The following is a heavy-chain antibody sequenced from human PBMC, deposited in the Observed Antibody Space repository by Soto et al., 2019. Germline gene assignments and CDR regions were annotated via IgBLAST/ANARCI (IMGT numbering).Heavy chain of an antibody. Sequence: QVQLVQSGAEVKRPGSSVKVSCKASGDTFGRNAIHWVRQAPGQGLEWMGGIIPMFPTTNYAQKFKGRLTSNADKSTSTAYMEMTSLRSEDTAVYYCARDGDSADYGYWGQGTLFTVSS. CDR2: IIPMFPTT. CDR1: GDTFGRNA. CDR3: ARDGDSADYGY. J-gene: IGHJ4*02. D-gene: IGHD2-21*02. V-gene: IGHV1-69*06.